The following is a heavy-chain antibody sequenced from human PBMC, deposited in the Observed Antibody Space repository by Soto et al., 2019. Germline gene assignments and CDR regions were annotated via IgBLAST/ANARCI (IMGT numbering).Heavy chain of an antibody. CDR2: IIPIFGTA. Sequence: QVQLVQSGAEVKKPESSVKVSCKGSGGTFSSYSIDWVRQAPGQGLEWMGEIIPIFGTANYAQKFQGRVTITADESTCTAYMELSSLRSEDTAVYYCARDGGRHSGGIDYWGQGTLVTVSS. CDR1: GGTFSSYS. D-gene: IGHD1-26*01. V-gene: IGHV1-69*01. J-gene: IGHJ4*02. CDR3: ARDGGRHSGGIDY.